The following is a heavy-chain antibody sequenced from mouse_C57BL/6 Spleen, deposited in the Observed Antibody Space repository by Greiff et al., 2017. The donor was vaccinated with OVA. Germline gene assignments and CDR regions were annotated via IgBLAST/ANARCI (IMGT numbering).Heavy chain of an antibody. Sequence: QVQLQQSGAELVRPGASVKLSCKASGYTFTDYYINWVKQRPGQGLEWIARIYPGSGNTYYNEKFKGKATLTAEKSSSTAYMQLSSLTSEDSAVYFCARCGEYSNCYFDYWGQGTTLTVSS. D-gene: IGHD2-5*01. CDR1: GYTFTDYY. CDR3: ARCGEYSNCYFDY. J-gene: IGHJ2*01. CDR2: IYPGSGNT. V-gene: IGHV1-76*01.